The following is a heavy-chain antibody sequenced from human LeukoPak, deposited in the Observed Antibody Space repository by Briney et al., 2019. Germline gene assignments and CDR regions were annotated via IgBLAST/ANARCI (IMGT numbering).Heavy chain of an antibody. J-gene: IGHJ4*02. CDR1: GFTFSSYW. V-gene: IGHV3-74*01. CDR3: AREEYSYGYVHSDY. D-gene: IGHD5-18*01. Sequence: TGGSLRLSCAASGFTFSSYWMHWVRQAPGKGLVWVSRINSDGSSTSYADSVKGRFTISRDNAKNTLYLQMNSLRAEDTAVYYFAREEYSYGYVHSDYSGQGTMVTVSS. CDR2: INSDGSST.